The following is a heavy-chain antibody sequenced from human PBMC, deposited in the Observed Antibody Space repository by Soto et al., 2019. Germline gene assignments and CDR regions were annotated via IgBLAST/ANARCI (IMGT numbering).Heavy chain of an antibody. CDR1: GYTFTSYY. D-gene: IGHD6-6*01. CDR2: INPSGGST. Sequence: ASVKVSCKASGYTFTSYYMHWVRQAPGQGLEWMGIINPSGGSTSYAQKFQGRVTMTGDTSTSKVYMELSSLRSEDTAVYYCARDRDRSIAARQDGMDVWGQGTTVTVSS. V-gene: IGHV1-46*01. J-gene: IGHJ6*02. CDR3: ARDRDRSIAARQDGMDV.